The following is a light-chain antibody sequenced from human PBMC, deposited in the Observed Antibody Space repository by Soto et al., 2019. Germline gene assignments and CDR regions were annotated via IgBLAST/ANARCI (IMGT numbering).Light chain of an antibody. J-gene: IGLJ1*01. Sequence: QSALTQPPSASGSPGQSVAISCTGTSSDIGGYNFVSWYQQHPGRAPKLMIYDVTKRPSGVPDRFSGFKSGNTATLIVSGLQAEDEADYYCSSHGGSNNPYVFGPGTKVTVL. V-gene: IGLV2-8*01. CDR3: SSHGGSNNPYV. CDR1: SSDIGGYNF. CDR2: DVT.